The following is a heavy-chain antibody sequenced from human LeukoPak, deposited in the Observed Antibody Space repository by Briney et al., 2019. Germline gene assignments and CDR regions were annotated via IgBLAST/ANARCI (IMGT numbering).Heavy chain of an antibody. CDR2: IYYTRST. D-gene: IGHD3-22*01. J-gene: IGHJ2*01. CDR1: GGSISSSSYY. V-gene: IGHV4-39*01. Sequence: PSETLSLTCTVSGGSISSSSYYWGWIRQPPGKGLEWIGSIYYTRSTYYNPSLTSRVTISVDTSKNQFSLKLTSVTAADTAVYYCARGVTMIVVVIHDWYFDLWGRGTLVTVSS. CDR3: ARGVTMIVVVIHDWYFDL.